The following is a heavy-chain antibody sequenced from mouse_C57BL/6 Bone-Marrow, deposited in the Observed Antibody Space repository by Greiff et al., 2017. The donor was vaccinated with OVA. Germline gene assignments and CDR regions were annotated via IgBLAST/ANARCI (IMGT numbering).Heavy chain of an antibody. V-gene: IGHV1-5*01. Sequence: EVKVVESGTVLARPGASVKMSCKTSGYTFTSYWMHWVKQRPGQGLEWIGAIYPGNSDTSYNQKFKGKAKLTAVTSASTAYMELSSLTNEDSAVYYCTTGGSSYPNWYFDVWGTGTTVTVSS. CDR2: IYPGNSDT. CDR3: TTGGSSYPNWYFDV. CDR1: GYTFTSYW. J-gene: IGHJ1*03. D-gene: IGHD1-1*01.